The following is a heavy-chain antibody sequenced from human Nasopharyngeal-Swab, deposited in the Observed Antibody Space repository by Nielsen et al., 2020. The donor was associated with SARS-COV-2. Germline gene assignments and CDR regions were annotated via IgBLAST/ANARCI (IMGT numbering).Heavy chain of an antibody. Sequence: ASVKVSCKASGHTFTSYDINWVRQATGQGLEWMGWMNPNSGNTGYAQKFQGRVTMTRNTSISTAYMELSSLRSEDTAVYYCARSRRSNYYGSGSYYNIKTDAFDIWGQGTMVTVSS. CDR3: ARSRRSNYYGSGSYYNIKTDAFDI. J-gene: IGHJ3*02. CDR2: MNPNSGNT. CDR1: GHTFTSYD. V-gene: IGHV1-8*01. D-gene: IGHD3-10*01.